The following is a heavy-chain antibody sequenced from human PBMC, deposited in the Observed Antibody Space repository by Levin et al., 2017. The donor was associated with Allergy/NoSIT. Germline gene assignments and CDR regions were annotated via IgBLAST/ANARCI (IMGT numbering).Heavy chain of an antibody. CDR3: ARALSGSYFDY. Sequence: GESLKISCAASGFSFGDFPMTWVRQGQGKGLEWVTSASYDGSNENYAGSVRGRFTISRDNSKNALYLQMNSLRVEDTAVYYCARALSGSYFDYWGQGTLVTVSS. CDR2: ASYDGSNE. V-gene: IGHV3-30-3*01. CDR1: GFSFGDFP. J-gene: IGHJ4*02. D-gene: IGHD3-10*01.